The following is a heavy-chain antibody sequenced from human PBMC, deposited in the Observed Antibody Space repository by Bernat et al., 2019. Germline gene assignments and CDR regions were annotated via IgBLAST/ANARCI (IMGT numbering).Heavy chain of an antibody. CDR1: GFTFCSYS. D-gene: IGHD3-3*01. CDR2: ISSSSSYI. Sequence: EVQLVESGGGLVKPGGSLRLSCAASGFTFCSYSMNWVRQAPGKGLEWVSSISSSSSYIYYADSVKGRFTISRDNAKNSLYLQMNSLRAEDTAVYYCAKYDFWSGYPHYYFDYWGQGTLVTVSS. J-gene: IGHJ4*02. V-gene: IGHV3-21*01. CDR3: AKYDFWSGYPHYYFDY.